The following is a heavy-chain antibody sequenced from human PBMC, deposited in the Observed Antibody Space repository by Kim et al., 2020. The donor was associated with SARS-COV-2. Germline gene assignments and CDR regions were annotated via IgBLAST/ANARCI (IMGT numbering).Heavy chain of an antibody. J-gene: IGHJ4*02. D-gene: IGHD6-13*01. CDR3: ARDAGFRQLGLFDY. CDR1: GYTFTGYY. CDR2: INPNSGGT. Sequence: ASVKVSCKASGYTFTGYYMHWVRQAPGQGLEWMGWINPNSGGTNYAQKFQGWVTMTRDTSISTAYMELSRLRSDDTAVYYCARDAGFRQLGLFDYWGQGTLVTVSS. V-gene: IGHV1-2*04.